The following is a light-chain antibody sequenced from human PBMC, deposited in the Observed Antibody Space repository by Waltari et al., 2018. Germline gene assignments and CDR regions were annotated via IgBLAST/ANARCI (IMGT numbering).Light chain of an antibody. CDR3: SSYATTYMVL. CDR2: DVS. Sequence: QSALTQPASVSGSVGQSISISCTGSNNDTGAHNLVSWYQQYPGKPPKLVIYDVSNRPSGVSNRFSASKSGTTASLTISGLQAEDEAEYFCSSYATTYMVLFGGGTRVTVL. V-gene: IGLV2-14*03. J-gene: IGLJ2*01. CDR1: NNDTGAHNL.